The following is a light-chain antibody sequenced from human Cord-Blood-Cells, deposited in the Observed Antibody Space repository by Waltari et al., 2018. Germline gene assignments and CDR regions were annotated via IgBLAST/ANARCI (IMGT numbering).Light chain of an antibody. J-gene: IGLJ2*01. V-gene: IGLV2-8*01. CDR3: SSYAGSNNLV. Sequence: QSALTQPPSASGSPGQSVTISCTGTSSDVGGYNYVPWYQQHPGKAPKLMIYEVSKLPAGVPELVSGSKAGNTASLTVSVLQAEDEADYYFSSYAGSNNLVFGGGTKLTVL. CDR2: EVS. CDR1: SSDVGGYNY.